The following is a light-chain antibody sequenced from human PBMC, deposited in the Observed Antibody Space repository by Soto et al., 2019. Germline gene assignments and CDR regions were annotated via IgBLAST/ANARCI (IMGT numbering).Light chain of an antibody. CDR2: DAS. CDR1: ESVTIW. CDR3: EQYDSRSPWT. Sequence: DIQLTQSPSSLSASVGDRVTITCRASESVTIWLAWYQQKPGKAPRLLIYDASTLEGGVPSRFSACGSGTEFTLTISSLQPDDFATYYCEQYDSRSPWTFGQGTKIEIK. J-gene: IGKJ1*01. V-gene: IGKV1-5*01.